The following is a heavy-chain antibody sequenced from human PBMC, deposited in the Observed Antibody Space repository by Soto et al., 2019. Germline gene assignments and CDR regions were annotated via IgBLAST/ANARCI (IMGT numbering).Heavy chain of an antibody. V-gene: IGHV3-23*01. CDR3: ARDRRDGYNFDY. D-gene: IGHD5-12*01. J-gene: IGHJ4*02. CDR2: ISGSGGSNK. CDR1: GFTFSSFA. Sequence: PGGSLRLCCAASGFTFSSFAMSWVRQAPGKGLDWVSAISGSGGSNKYYADSVKGRFTISRDNSKNTLYLQMNSLRAEDTAVYYCARDRRDGYNFDYWGQGTLVTVSS.